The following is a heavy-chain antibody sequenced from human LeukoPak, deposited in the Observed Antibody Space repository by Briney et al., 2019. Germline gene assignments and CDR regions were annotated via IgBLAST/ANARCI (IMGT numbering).Heavy chain of an antibody. CDR2: IYYSGST. V-gene: IGHV4-59*01. D-gene: IGHD3-10*01. Sequence: SETLSLTCTVSGGSISSYYWSWIRQPPGKGLEWIGYIYYSGSTNYNPSLKSRVTISVDTSKNQFSLKLSSVTAAETAVYYCARDEGHYGSAYGMDVWGQGTTVTVSS. CDR1: GGSISSYY. CDR3: ARDEGHYGSAYGMDV. J-gene: IGHJ6*02.